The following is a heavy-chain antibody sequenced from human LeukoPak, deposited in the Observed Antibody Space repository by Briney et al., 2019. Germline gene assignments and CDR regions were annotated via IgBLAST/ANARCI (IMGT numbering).Heavy chain of an antibody. Sequence: PGRSLRLSCAASGFTFSSYAMHWVRQAPGKGLEWVAVISYDGSNNYYADSVKGRFTISRDNSKNTLFLQMNSLRAEDTAVYYCARDRDFDYWGQGTLVTVSS. CDR1: GFTFSSYA. V-gene: IGHV3-30-3*01. CDR2: ISYDGSNN. CDR3: ARDRDFDY. J-gene: IGHJ4*02.